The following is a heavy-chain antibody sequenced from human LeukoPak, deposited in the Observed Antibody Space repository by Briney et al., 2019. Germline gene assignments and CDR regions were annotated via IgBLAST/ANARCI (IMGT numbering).Heavy chain of an antibody. D-gene: IGHD4-17*01. CDR1: GFSLSTSGVG. J-gene: IGHJ4*02. Sequence: SGPTLVKPTQTLTLTCTFSGFSLSTSGVGVGWIRQPPGKALEWLALIYWDDDKRYSPSLKSGLTITKDTSKNQVVLTMTNMDPVDTATYYCAHLYGDYVPFDYWGQGTLVTVSS. CDR2: IYWDDDK. V-gene: IGHV2-5*02. CDR3: AHLYGDYVPFDY.